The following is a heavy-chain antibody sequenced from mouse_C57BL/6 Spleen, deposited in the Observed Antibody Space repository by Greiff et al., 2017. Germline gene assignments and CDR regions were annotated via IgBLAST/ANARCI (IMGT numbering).Heavy chain of an antibody. Sequence: EVKLQESGAELVRPGSSVKMSCKTSGYTFTSYGINWVKQRPGQGLEWSGYIYIGNGYTEYNEKFNGKATLTSATSSRTAYMQLSSLTSEDSAIYFCARLTTVGDWYFDVWGTGTTVTVSS. D-gene: IGHD1-1*01. CDR2: IYIGNGYT. V-gene: IGHV1-58*01. CDR3: ARLTTVGDWYFDV. J-gene: IGHJ1*03. CDR1: GYTFTSYG.